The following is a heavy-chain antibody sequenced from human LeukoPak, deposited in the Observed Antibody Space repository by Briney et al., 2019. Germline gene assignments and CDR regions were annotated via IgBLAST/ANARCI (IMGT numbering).Heavy chain of an antibody. CDR2: FYGSGSA. Sequence: SETLSLTCTVSGDSIGSGAYYWSWIRQPPGKGLEWIGYFYGSGSASYNPSLKSRATISVDKSKNQFFLKMTSVTAADTAVYYCVRDVSQRRHFDNWGQGTLVTVSS. CDR1: GDSIGSGAYY. V-gene: IGHV4-30-2*01. J-gene: IGHJ4*02. CDR3: VRDVSQRRHFDN. D-gene: IGHD1-1*01.